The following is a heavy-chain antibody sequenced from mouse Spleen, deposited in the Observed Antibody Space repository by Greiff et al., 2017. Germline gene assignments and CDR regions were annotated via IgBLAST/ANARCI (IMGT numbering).Heavy chain of an antibody. CDR2: ISDGGSYT. V-gene: IGHV5-4*01. CDR1: GFTFSSYA. D-gene: IGHD1-1*01. J-gene: IGHJ2*01. CDR3: AREGGGSSYVPNY. Sequence: EVQLVESGGGLVKPGGSLKLSCAASGFTFSSYAMSWVRQTPEKRLEWVATISDGGSYTYYPDNVKGRFTISRDNAKNNLYLQMSHLKSEDTAMYYCAREGGGSSYVPNYWGQGTTLTVSS.